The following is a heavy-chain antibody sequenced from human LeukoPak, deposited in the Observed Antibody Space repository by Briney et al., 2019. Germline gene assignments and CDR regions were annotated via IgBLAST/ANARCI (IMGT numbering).Heavy chain of an antibody. Sequence: SVKVSCKASGGTFSSYTISWVRLAPGQGLEWMGRIIPILGIANYAQKFQGRVTITADKSTSTAYMELSSLRSEDTAVYYCARVSWYYYDSSGSALLYYYMDVWGKGTTVTVSS. D-gene: IGHD3-22*01. J-gene: IGHJ6*03. V-gene: IGHV1-69*02. CDR2: IIPILGIA. CDR1: GGTFSSYT. CDR3: ARVSWYYYDSSGSALLYYYMDV.